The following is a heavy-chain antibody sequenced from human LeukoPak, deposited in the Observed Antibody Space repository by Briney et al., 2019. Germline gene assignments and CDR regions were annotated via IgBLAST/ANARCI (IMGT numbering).Heavy chain of an antibody. CDR2: MNPNSGNT. D-gene: IGHD6-19*01. CDR1: GYTFTSYD. J-gene: IGHJ6*02. V-gene: IGHV1-8*01. Sequence: ASVTVSCTASGYTFTSYDINWVRQATGQGLEWMGWMNPNSGNTGYAQKFQGRVTMTRNTSISTAYMELSSLRSEDTAVYYCARGPYSSGWTYYYYGMDVWGQGTTVTVSS. CDR3: ARGPYSSGWTYYYYGMDV.